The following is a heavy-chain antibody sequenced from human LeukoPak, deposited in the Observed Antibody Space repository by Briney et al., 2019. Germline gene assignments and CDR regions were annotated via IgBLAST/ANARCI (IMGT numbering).Heavy chain of an antibody. CDR2: INQDGRAT. D-gene: IGHD5-24*01. V-gene: IGHV3-7*01. Sequence: GGSLRLSCAASGFTFSNYWMTWVGQAPGKGLNWVANINQDGRATFYGDSVRGRFTISRDNAENSLYLQMSSLRAEDTAVYFCARDVGYNRFDQWGQGTLVTVSS. J-gene: IGHJ4*02. CDR3: ARDVGYNRFDQ. CDR1: GFTFSNYW.